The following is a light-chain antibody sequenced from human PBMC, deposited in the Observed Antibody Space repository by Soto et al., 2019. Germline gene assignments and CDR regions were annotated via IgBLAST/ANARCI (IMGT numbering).Light chain of an antibody. V-gene: IGKV3-11*01. CDR2: DVS. CDR3: QQRSKLPRT. Sequence: IVLTKSPATLSLSPGKRATLSCRASQNISNYLIWYQQKPGQSPRLLIYDVSNRATGIPARFSGSGSGTDFTLTISSLEPEDFAVYYCQQRSKLPRTVGQGTKVEI. J-gene: IGKJ1*01. CDR1: QNISNY.